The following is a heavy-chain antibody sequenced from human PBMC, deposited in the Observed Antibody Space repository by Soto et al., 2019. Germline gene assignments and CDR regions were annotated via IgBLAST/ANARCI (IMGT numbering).Heavy chain of an antibody. D-gene: IGHD4-17*01. V-gene: IGHV3-73*01. CDR2: IRSKFNSYAT. J-gene: IGHJ4*02. Sequence: EVQLVESGGGLVQPGGSLKLSCAASGFTFSGSAIHWVRQASGKGLEWVGRIRSKFNSYATAYAASVQGRFTISRDDSENTAYLQMNSLKTEDTAVYYCLAMTTVTTFSSHWGQGTLVTVSS. CDR3: LAMTTVTTFSSH. CDR1: GFTFSGSA.